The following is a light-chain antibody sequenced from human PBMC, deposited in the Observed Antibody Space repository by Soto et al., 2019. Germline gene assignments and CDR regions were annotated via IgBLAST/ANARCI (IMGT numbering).Light chain of an antibody. V-gene: IGLV2-14*01. J-gene: IGLJ2*01. CDR2: DVS. CDR1: SSDIGGYNY. CDR3: SSYRSSSLVV. Sequence: QSALTQPASVSGSPGQSITISCTGTSSDIGGYNYVSWYQQHPGKAPKLMIYDVSNRPSGVSNRFSGSKSGNTASLTISGLQAEDEADYYCSSYRSSSLVVFGGGTKVTVL.